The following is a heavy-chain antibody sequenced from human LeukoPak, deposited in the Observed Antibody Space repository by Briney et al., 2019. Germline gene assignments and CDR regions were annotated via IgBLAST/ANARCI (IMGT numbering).Heavy chain of an antibody. J-gene: IGHJ3*02. CDR1: GGSISSHY. Sequence: SETLSLTCTVSGGSISSHYWSWIRQPPGKGLEWIGYIYDIVSTNYNPSLNSRVTISADTSKKQFSLKLSSVTAADTAVYFCARHMTVRTGDAFDIWAKGQWSPSPQ. V-gene: IGHV4-59*11. CDR3: ARHMTVRTGDAFDI. CDR2: IYDIVST. D-gene: IGHD2-21*01.